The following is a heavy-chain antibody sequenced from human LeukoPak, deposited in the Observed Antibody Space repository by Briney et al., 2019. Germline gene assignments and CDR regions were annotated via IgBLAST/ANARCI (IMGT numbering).Heavy chain of an antibody. Sequence: GGSLRLSCAASGFTFSSYAMHWVRQAPGKGLEWVAVISYDGSNKYYADSVKGRFTISRDNAKNSLYLQMNSLRAEDTAVYYCASVAQNYGSGSYYNDYWGQGTLVTVSS. CDR3: ASVAQNYGSGSYYNDY. J-gene: IGHJ4*02. CDR1: GFTFSSYA. CDR2: ISYDGSNK. V-gene: IGHV3-30*04. D-gene: IGHD3-10*01.